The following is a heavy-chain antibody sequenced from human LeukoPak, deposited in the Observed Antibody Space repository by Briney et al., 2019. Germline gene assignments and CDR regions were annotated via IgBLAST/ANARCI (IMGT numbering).Heavy chain of an antibody. J-gene: IGHJ3*01. CDR2: ITGNSGTT. CDR1: GLIFSNYA. CDR3: AKDPNGDYIGAFDA. V-gene: IGHV3-23*01. D-gene: IGHD2-8*01. Sequence: GGSLRLSCAASGLIFSNYAMTWVRQAPGRGLEWVSSITGNSGTTKYADSVRGRFTMSRDNSRNTLYLQMDSLRAEDTAVYYCAKDPNGDYIGAFDAWGPGTMVIVSS.